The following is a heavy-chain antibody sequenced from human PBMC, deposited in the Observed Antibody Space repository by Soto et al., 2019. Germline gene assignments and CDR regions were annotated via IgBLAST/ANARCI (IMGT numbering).Heavy chain of an antibody. CDR3: ARDALEWLLSSWFDP. CDR2: IWYDGSNK. D-gene: IGHD3-3*01. Sequence: GGSLRLSCAASGFTFSSYGMHWVRQAPGKGLEWVAVIWYDGSNKYYADSVKGRFTISRDNSKNTLYLQMNSLRAEDTAVYYCARDALEWLLSSWFDPWGQGTLVTVSS. J-gene: IGHJ5*02. CDR1: GFTFSSYG. V-gene: IGHV3-33*01.